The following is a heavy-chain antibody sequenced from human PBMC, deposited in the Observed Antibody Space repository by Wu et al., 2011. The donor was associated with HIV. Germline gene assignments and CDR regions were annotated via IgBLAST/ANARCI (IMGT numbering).Heavy chain of an antibody. CDR1: GATFSSYA. V-gene: IGHV1-69*14. J-gene: IGHJ1*01. Sequence: QVQLVQSGAEVKKPGSPVKVSCKASGATFSSYAISWVRQAPGQGLEWMGRIIPIFGTANYAQKFQGRVTITADKSTSTAYMELSSLRSEDTAVYYCARGSWYYYGSGSYYNGEYFQHWGQGTLVTVSS. D-gene: IGHD3-10*01. CDR2: IIPIFGTA. CDR3: ARGSWYYYGSGSYYNGEYFQH.